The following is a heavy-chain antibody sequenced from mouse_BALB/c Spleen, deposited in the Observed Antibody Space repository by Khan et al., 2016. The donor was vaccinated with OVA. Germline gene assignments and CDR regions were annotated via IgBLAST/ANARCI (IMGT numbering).Heavy chain of an antibody. Sequence: EVQLQESGPGLVKPSQSLSLTCTVTGYSITSDFAWNWIRQFPGNKLEWMGYISSTGSTSYSPSLKSRISITRDTSKHQFFLHLSSVTTEDTATYYCARSLYYSDSYAMDYWVREPQSPSPQ. D-gene: IGHD2-13*01. V-gene: IGHV3-2*02. CDR1: GYSITSDFA. CDR3: ARSLYYSDSYAMDY. J-gene: IGHJ4*01. CDR2: ISSTGST.